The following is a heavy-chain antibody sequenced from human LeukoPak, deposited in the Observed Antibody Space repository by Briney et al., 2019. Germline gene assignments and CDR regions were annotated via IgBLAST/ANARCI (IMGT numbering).Heavy chain of an antibody. V-gene: IGHV1-8*01. CDR2: MNPNSGNT. CDR1: GYTFTSYD. J-gene: IGHJ4*02. D-gene: IGHD2-2*01. CDR3: ARVYCSSTSCYDILSY. Sequence: ASVKVSCKASGYTFTSYDINWVRQATGQGLEWMGWMNPNSGNTGYAQKFQGRVTMTRNTSISTAYMELSSLRSEDTAVYYCARVYCSSTSCYDILSYWGQGTLVTVSS.